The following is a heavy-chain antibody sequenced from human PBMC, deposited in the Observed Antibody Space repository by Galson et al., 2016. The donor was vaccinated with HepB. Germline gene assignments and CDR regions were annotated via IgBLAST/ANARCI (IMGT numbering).Heavy chain of an antibody. CDR2: VNSDGTTS. D-gene: IGHD3-10*01. V-gene: IGHV3-74*01. CDR1: GFAFSSHW. CDR3: AKDHSGEYATAYNWFDP. J-gene: IGHJ5*02. Sequence: SLRLSCAASGFAFSSHWMHWVRQAPGKGLVWVSRVNSDGTTSDYADSVKGRFTISRDNAKNTLYLQMNSLRADDTAVYYWAKDHSGEYATAYNWFDPWGQGALVTVSS.